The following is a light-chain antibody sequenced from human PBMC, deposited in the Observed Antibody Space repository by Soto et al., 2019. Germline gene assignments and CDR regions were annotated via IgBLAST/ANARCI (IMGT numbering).Light chain of an antibody. CDR2: GAS. CDR1: QIVSRF. J-gene: IGKJ1*01. V-gene: IGKV3-15*01. Sequence: EIQMTQSPSTLSVSLGERTTISCRASQIVSRFLAWYQQKPGQAPRLLIYGASTMATGIPLRFSGSGSGTELTLTISSLQSEDFAVYYCQQYDKWPPTFGQGTKVDNK. CDR3: QQYDKWPPT.